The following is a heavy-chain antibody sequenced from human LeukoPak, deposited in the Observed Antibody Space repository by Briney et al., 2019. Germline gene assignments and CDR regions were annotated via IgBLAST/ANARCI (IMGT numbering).Heavy chain of an antibody. CDR3: ARSDGIAAAGPFDY. V-gene: IGHV3-53*01. CDR2: IYGGGST. D-gene: IGHD6-13*01. CDR1: GFTFSSYG. J-gene: IGHJ4*02. Sequence: GGSLRLSCAASGFTFSSYGMSWVRQAPGKGLEWVSVIYGGGSTYYADSVKGRFTISRDNSKNTLYLQMNSLRAEDTAVYYCARSDGIAAAGPFDYWGQGTLVTVS.